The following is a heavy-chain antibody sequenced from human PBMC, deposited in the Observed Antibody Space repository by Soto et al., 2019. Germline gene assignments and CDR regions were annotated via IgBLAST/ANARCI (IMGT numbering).Heavy chain of an antibody. CDR3: ARREAVALRGAFDI. J-gene: IGHJ3*02. V-gene: IGHV3-20*04. Sequence: GGSLRLSCAASGFTFDDYGMSWVRQAPGKGLEWVSGINWNGGSTGYADSVKGRFTISRDNAKNSLYLQMNSLRAEDTALYYCARREAVALRGAFDIWGQGTMVTVSS. CDR1: GFTFDDYG. CDR2: INWNGGST. D-gene: IGHD6-19*01.